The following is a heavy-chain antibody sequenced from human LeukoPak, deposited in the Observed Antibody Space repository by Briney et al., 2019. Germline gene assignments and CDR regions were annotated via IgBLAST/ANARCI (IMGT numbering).Heavy chain of an antibody. Sequence: ASVKVSCKASGYTFTGFYMHWVRQAPGQGLEWVGWINPHSGGTNYAQKFQGRVSMTRDTSISTAYMELSRLKSDDTAVYYCATERGIVGASVGFGYWGQGTLVTVSS. D-gene: IGHD1-26*01. CDR1: GYTFTGFY. V-gene: IGHV1-2*02. J-gene: IGHJ4*02. CDR2: INPHSGGT. CDR3: ATERGIVGASVGFGY.